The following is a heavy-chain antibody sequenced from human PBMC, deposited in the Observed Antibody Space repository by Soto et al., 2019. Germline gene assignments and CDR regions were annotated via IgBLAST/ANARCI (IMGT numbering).Heavy chain of an antibody. CDR1: GFTFRTYT. D-gene: IGHD3-10*01. Sequence: PWGSLRLSCIFSGFTFRTYTMNWVRQAPGKGLEWVAGIRGFTPYAFCAESVKRRFTISRDNAKTSMYLQMNSLGAEDTAVYYCARDRGYDAHDYYNHAMDVWGQGTTVTVSS. J-gene: IGHJ6*02. CDR2: IRGFTPYA. CDR3: ARDRGYDAHDYYNHAMDV. V-gene: IGHV3-21*01.